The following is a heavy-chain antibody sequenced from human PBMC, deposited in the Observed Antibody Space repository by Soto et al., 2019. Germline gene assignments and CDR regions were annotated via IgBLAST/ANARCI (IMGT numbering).Heavy chain of an antibody. CDR1: GYSFTSYW. J-gene: IGHJ6*02. CDR3: ARSDCSSTSCYEGVYYYYYGMDV. CDR2: IYPGDSDT. D-gene: IGHD2-2*01. V-gene: IGHV5-51*01. Sequence: SLKISCKGSGYSFTSYWIGWVRQMPGKGLEWMGIIYPGDSDTRYSPSFQGQVTISADKSISTAYLQWSSLKASDTAMYYCARSDCSSTSCYEGVYYYYYGMDVWSQGTTVTVSS.